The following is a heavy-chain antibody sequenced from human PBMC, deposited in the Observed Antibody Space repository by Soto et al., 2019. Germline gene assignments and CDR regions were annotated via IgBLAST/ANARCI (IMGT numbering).Heavy chain of an antibody. Sequence: QVQLVESGGGVVQPGRSLRLSCAASGFTFSSYGMHWVRQAPGKGLEWVAVIWYDGSNKYYADYVKGRFTISRDNSKNTLYLKMNSLRAEDTAVYYCARDASIKDFWSGYGFDYWGQGTLVTVSS. CDR1: GFTFSSYG. CDR2: IWYDGSNK. J-gene: IGHJ4*02. V-gene: IGHV3-33*01. D-gene: IGHD3-3*01. CDR3: ARDASIKDFWSGYGFDY.